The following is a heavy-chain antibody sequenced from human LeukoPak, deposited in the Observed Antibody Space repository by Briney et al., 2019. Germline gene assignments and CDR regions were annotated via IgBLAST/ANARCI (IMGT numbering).Heavy chain of an antibody. CDR1: GFSLSTSGMR. Sequence: SGPALVKPTQALTLTCTFSGFSLSTSGMRVRWIRQPPGNAREWLARIDWDDDKFYSTSLETRLTISKATSKNQVVLTMTNMDPVDTATYYCARTKDPHAFDIWGQGTMVTVSS. CDR3: ARTKDPHAFDI. V-gene: IGHV2-70*04. CDR2: IDWDDDK. J-gene: IGHJ3*02.